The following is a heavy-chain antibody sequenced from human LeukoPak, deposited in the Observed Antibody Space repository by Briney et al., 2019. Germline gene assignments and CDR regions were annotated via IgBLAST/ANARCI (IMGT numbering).Heavy chain of an antibody. J-gene: IGHJ4*02. CDR1: GFTFSSYI. Sequence: GGSLRLSCAASGFTFSSYIMNWVRQAPGKGLEWVASISRNSTYIHYADSVKGRFTISRDNARNSLFLQMNSLRAEDTAIYYCASDEGNHFDYWGQGTLVTVSS. CDR2: ISRNSTYI. CDR3: ASDEGNHFDY. V-gene: IGHV3-21*01.